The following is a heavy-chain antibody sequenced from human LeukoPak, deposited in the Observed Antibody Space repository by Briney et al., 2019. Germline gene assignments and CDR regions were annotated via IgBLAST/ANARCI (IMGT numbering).Heavy chain of an antibody. D-gene: IGHD3-3*01. Sequence: SQTLSLTCAISGDSVYSNSAAWNWIRQSPSRGLEWLGSTYYRSKWYNDYAVSVKSRITINPDTSKNQFFLQLNSVTPEDTAVYYCARAHDFWSGYLYYYYYGMDVWGQGTTVTVSS. J-gene: IGHJ6*02. CDR1: GDSVYSNSAA. CDR3: ARAHDFWSGYLYYYYYGMDV. V-gene: IGHV6-1*01. CDR2: TYYRSKWYN.